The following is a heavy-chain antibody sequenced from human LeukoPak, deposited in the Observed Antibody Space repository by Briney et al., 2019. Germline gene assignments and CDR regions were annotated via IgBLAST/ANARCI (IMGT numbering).Heavy chain of an antibody. CDR1: GGSISSSVYY. Sequence: SETLSLTCTVSGGSISSSVYYWGWIRQPPGKGLEWIGSVYYSGSTYYNPSLKSRVTISVDTSKNQFSLKLSSVTAADTAVYYCARDRFGLVLWGQGTLVTVSS. CDR3: ARDRFGLVL. V-gene: IGHV4-39*07. CDR2: VYYSGST. D-gene: IGHD3/OR15-3a*01. J-gene: IGHJ4*02.